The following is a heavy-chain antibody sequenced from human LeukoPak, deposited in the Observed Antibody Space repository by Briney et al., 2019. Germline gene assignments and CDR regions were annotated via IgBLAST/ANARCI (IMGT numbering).Heavy chain of an antibody. J-gene: IGHJ6*02. CDR3: ARTQTGYCSSTSCYTDYYYYYGMDV. D-gene: IGHD2-2*02. CDR2: IIPILGIA. Sequence: ASVKVSCKASGGTFSSYAISWVRQAPGQGLEWMGGIIPILGIANYAQKFQGRVTITADKSTSTAYMELSSLRSEDTAVYYCARTQTGYCSSTSCYTDYYYYYGMDVWGQGTTVTVSS. CDR1: GGTFSSYA. V-gene: IGHV1-69*10.